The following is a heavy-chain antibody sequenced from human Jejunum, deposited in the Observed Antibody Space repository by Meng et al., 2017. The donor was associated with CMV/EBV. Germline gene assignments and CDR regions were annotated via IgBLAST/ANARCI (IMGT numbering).Heavy chain of an antibody. V-gene: IGHV4-38-2*01. CDR1: VFSITSVYY. Sequence: VLVFSITSVYYWHCLRQAPGKGFEWIGYVFHSGATYYHPPLTSRVTISVDTSRNQFALNVTSVTAADTAIYYCARSRSSTQYLDFWGQGVLVTVSS. D-gene: IGHD6-13*01. J-gene: IGHJ4*02. CDR2: VFHSGAT. CDR3: ARSRSSTQYLDF.